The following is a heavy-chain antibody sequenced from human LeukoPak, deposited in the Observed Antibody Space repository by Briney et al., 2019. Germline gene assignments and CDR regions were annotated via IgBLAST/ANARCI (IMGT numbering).Heavy chain of an antibody. CDR3: ARDGIYGSGLNWFDP. CDR1: GGTFSSYA. D-gene: IGHD3-10*01. Sequence: ASVKVSCKASGGTFSSYAISWVRQAPGQGLEWMGGIIPIFGTANYAQKFQGRVTITADESTSTAYMELSSLRSEDTAVYYCARDGIYGSGLNWFDPWGQGTLVTVSS. CDR2: IIPIFGTA. V-gene: IGHV1-69*13. J-gene: IGHJ5*02.